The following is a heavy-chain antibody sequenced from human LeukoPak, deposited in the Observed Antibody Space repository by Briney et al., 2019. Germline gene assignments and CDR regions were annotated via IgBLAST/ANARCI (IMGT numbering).Heavy chain of an antibody. J-gene: IGHJ4*02. CDR3: ASPPADYYDSRDYFDY. Sequence: SVKVSCKASGGTFSSYVISWVRQAPGQGLEWMGRIIPILGIANYAQKFQGRVTITADKSTSTAYMELSRLRSEDTALYYFASPPADYYDSRDYFDYWGQGTLVTVSS. CDR2: IIPILGIA. V-gene: IGHV1-69*04. CDR1: GGTFSSYV. D-gene: IGHD3-22*01.